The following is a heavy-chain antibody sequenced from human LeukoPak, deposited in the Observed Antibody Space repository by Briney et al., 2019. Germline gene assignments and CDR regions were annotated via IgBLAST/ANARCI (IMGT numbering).Heavy chain of an antibody. J-gene: IGHJ4*02. CDR2: IYTSGST. Sequence: SETLSLTCTVSGNSISSGDNYWSWVRQPVGKGLEWIGRIYTSGSTNYNPSLKSRVTISGDTSKNQFSLRLSSVTAADTAVYYCARASYSYDINGWVPFDYWGQGTLVTVSS. V-gene: IGHV4-61*02. CDR1: GNSISSGDNY. CDR3: ARASYSYDINGWVPFDY. D-gene: IGHD3-22*01.